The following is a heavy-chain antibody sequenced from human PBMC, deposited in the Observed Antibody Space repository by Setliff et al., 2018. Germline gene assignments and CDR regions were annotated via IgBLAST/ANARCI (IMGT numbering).Heavy chain of an antibody. D-gene: IGHD1-1*01. CDR3: ARAGTYRYFDY. CDR2: IYSGGTT. Sequence: SETLSLTCKVSGDSMNSGVYYWAWIRQPPGKGLEWIGRIYSGGTTYYNSSLKSRVTISVDTSKSQFSPRLNSVTAADTAVYYCARAGTYRYFDYWGRGTLVTVS. V-gene: IGHV4-39*01. CDR1: GDSMNSGVYY. J-gene: IGHJ4*02.